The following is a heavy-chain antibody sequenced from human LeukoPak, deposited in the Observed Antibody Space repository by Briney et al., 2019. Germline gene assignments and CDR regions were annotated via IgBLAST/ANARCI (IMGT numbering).Heavy chain of an antibody. Sequence: GGSLRLSCAASGFTFSSYWMHWVRQAPGKGQVWVPRINSDGSSTSYADSVKGRFTISRDNAKNTLYLQMNSLRAEDTAVYYCARVATYYDSSGYNSGYFDYWGQGTLVTVSS. D-gene: IGHD3-22*01. J-gene: IGHJ4*02. V-gene: IGHV3-74*01. CDR2: INSDGSST. CDR1: GFTFSSYW. CDR3: ARVATYYDSSGYNSGYFDY.